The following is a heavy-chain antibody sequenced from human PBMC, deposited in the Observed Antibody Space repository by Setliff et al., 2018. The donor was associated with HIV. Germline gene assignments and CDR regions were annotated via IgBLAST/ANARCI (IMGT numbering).Heavy chain of an antibody. J-gene: IGHJ6*03. D-gene: IGHD3-3*01. CDR2: INIYSGNT. Sequence: ASVKVSCKTSGYTFTTSGISWVRQAPGQGLEWMGWINIYSGNTNYAQKFQGRVTMTTDTSTSTAYMELRSLRSDDTAIYYCARDSGGVVIKGAYYYYMDVWGKGTTVTVSS. V-gene: IGHV1-18*01. CDR1: GYTFTTSG. CDR3: ARDSGGVVIKGAYYYYMDV.